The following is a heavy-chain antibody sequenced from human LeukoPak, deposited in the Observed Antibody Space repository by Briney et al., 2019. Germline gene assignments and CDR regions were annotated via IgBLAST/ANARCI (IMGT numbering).Heavy chain of an antibody. J-gene: IGHJ4*02. D-gene: IGHD6-19*01. Sequence: GGSLRLSCTVSGFTVSSNSMSWVRQAPGKGLEWVSFIYSGGNTHYSDSVKGRFTISRDNSKNTLSLQMSSLRAEDTAVYYCAKDLDGSGMYGGIDSWGQGTLVTVSS. CDR3: AKDLDGSGMYGGIDS. V-gene: IGHV3-53*01. CDR2: IYSGGNT. CDR1: GFTVSSNS.